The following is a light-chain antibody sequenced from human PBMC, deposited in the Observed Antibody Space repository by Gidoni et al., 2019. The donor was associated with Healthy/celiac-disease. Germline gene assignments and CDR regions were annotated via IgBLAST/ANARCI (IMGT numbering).Light chain of an antibody. CDR1: QSVSSSY. CDR2: GAS. Sequence: EIVLHQSPGTLSLSPGERATLSCRASQSVSSSYLAWYQQKPGQAPRLLIYGASSRATGIPDRFSGSGSGTDFTLTISRLEPEDFAVYYCQQYGSSLWTFGQGTKVEIK. CDR3: QQYGSSLWT. J-gene: IGKJ1*01. V-gene: IGKV3-20*01.